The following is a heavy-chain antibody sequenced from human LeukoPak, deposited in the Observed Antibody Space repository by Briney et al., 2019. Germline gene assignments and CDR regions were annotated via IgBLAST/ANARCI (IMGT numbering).Heavy chain of an antibody. Sequence: GGSLRLSCAASGFTFSDYYMSWIRQAPGKGLEWVSYISSSSSYTNYADSVKGRFTISRDNAKNSLYLQVNSLRAEETAVYYCASWGSHYNWNDASHYWGQETLVTVSS. CDR1: GFTFSDYY. V-gene: IGHV3-11*06. J-gene: IGHJ4*02. CDR3: ASWGSHYNWNDASHY. CDR2: ISSSSSYT. D-gene: IGHD1-20*01.